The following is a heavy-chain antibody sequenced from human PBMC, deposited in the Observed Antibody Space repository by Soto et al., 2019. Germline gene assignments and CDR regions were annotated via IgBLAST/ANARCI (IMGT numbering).Heavy chain of an antibody. CDR3: TKGVRSGRSISRLHV. J-gene: IGHJ6*02. D-gene: IGHD2-15*01. CDR1: GFTFSSYA. V-gene: IGHV3-23*01. Sequence: EVQLLVSGGGLVQPGGSLRLTCAASGFTFSSYAMTWVRQAPGKGLEWISVISDAGTTTYYSDSVRGRFTISRDNSRRTVVLQMNSLRAEDTGVYFCTKGVRSGRSISRLHVGGQGTTVTVSS. CDR2: ISDAGTTT.